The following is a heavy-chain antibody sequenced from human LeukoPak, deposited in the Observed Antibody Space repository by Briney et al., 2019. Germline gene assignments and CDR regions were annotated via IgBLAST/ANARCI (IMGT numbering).Heavy chain of an antibody. V-gene: IGHV1-18*01. D-gene: IGHD6-13*01. CDR3: ARRLLASGWFDP. J-gene: IGHJ5*02. CDR1: GYTFTSCG. Sequence: ASVKVSCKASGYTFTSCGISWVRQAPGRGHEWMGWISAYNGNTNYAQKLQGRVTTTTDTSTSTAYMELRSLRSDDTAVYYCARRLLASGWFDPWGQGTLVTVSS. CDR2: ISAYNGNT.